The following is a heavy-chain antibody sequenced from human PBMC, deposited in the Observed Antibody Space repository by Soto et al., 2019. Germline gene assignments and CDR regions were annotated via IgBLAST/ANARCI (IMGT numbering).Heavy chain of an antibody. V-gene: IGHV4-38-2*01. CDR3: ARAVSIVVVPASGWFDP. D-gene: IGHD2-2*01. J-gene: IGHJ5*02. Sequence: PSETLSLTCVVSGYSINNGYYWGWIRQPPGKGLEWIGSIYHSGSTYYNPSLKGRVTISVDTSKNQFSLKLNFVTAADTAVYYCARAVSIVVVPASGWFDPWGQGTMVTVYS. CDR1: GYSINNGYY. CDR2: IYHSGST.